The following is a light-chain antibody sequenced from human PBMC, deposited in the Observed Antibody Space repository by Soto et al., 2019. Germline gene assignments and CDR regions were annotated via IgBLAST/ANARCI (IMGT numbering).Light chain of an antibody. CDR3: QQYGTSPLT. V-gene: IGKV3-20*01. Sequence: ESVLKQSPRTLSLSPGKSATLSCTASQSVSSGCLAWYQQKPGQAPRLLMFGASGRATGTPPGFSGRGSGTEFTLTISRLVPEDLAVYHCQQYGTSPLTFGGGTKVDI. CDR1: QSVSSGC. J-gene: IGKJ4*01. CDR2: GAS.